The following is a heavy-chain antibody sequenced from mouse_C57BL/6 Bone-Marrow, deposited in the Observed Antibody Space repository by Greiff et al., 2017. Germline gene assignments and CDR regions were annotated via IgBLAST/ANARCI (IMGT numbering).Heavy chain of an antibody. D-gene: IGHD2-5*01. V-gene: IGHV1-66*01. J-gene: IGHJ1*03. CDR3: ARPNSNYPYWYFDV. Sequence: VQRVESGPELVKPGASVKISCKASGYSFTSYYIHWVKQRPGQGLEWIGWIYPGSGNTKYNEKFKGKATLTADTSSSTAYMQLSSLTSEDSAVYYCARPNSNYPYWYFDVWGTGTTVTVSS. CDR1: GYSFTSYY. CDR2: IYPGSGNT.